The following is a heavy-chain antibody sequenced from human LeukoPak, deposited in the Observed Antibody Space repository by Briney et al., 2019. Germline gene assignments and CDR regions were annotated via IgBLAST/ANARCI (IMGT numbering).Heavy chain of an antibody. Sequence: GSLRLSCAASGFTFSGYEMNWVCQAPGKGLEWISYISNSGSTVYYADSVKGRFTISRDNAKNSLFLQLNSLRAEDTAVYYCARDKGSGSYYPFDYWGQGTLVTVSS. J-gene: IGHJ4*02. CDR2: ISNSGSTV. CDR3: ARDKGSGSYYPFDY. CDR1: GFTFSGYE. V-gene: IGHV3-48*03. D-gene: IGHD3-10*01.